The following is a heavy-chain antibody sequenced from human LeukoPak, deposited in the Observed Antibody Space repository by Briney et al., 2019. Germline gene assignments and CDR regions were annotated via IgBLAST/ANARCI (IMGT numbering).Heavy chain of an antibody. CDR2: IKHSGST. J-gene: IGHJ1*01. CDR1: GGSFSGYY. CDR3: ARGHPGRGYSYGYSD. Sequence: PSETLSLTCAVYGGSFSGYYWSWIRQPPGKGLEWIGEIKHSGSTNYNPSLKSRVTISVDTSNNQFSLKLSSLTAADTAVYYCARGHPGRGYSYGYSDWGQGSLVTVSS. V-gene: IGHV4-34*01. D-gene: IGHD5-18*01.